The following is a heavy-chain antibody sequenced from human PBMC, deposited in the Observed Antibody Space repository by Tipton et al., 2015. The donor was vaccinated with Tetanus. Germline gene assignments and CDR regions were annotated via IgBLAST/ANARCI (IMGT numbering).Heavy chain of an antibody. D-gene: IGHD6-19*01. CDR1: GGSISSSNW. V-gene: IGHV4-4*02. J-gene: IGHJ4*02. Sequence: GLVKPSGTLSLTCAVSGGSISSSNWWSWVRQPPGKGLEWIGEIYYSGSTNYTPSLKSRVTISVDQSKNHFSRTLSCVTAADTAGYYCARVPHSRGFGFDYWGQGTLVTVSS. CDR2: IYYSGST. CDR3: ARVPHSRGFGFDY.